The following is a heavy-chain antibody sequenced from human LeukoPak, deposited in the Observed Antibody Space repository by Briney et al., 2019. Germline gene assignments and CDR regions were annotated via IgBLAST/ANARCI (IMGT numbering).Heavy chain of an antibody. J-gene: IGHJ5*02. Sequence: ASVKVSCKASGYTFTSYAMHWVRQAPGQRLEWMGLINACNGNTKYSQKFQGRVTITRGTSASTAYMELSSLGSEDTALYCCARSNLLLWFGELSPWFDPWGQGTLVTVSS. CDR2: INACNGNT. D-gene: IGHD3-10*01. CDR1: GYTFTSYA. V-gene: IGHV1-3*01. CDR3: ARSNLLLWFGELSPWFDP.